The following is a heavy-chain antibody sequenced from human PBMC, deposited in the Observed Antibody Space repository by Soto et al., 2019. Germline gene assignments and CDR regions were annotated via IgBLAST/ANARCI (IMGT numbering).Heavy chain of an antibody. Sequence: ASVKVYCKAAGYTFTNSGIIWVRQAPGQGLEWLGWINTDNGNTNYAQHLQGRVTLTTDTSTNTAYMEVRSLRSDDTAVYYCARGGYYDSSGSRNYYYYGMNVWGQGTTVTVSS. J-gene: IGHJ6*02. V-gene: IGHV1-18*01. CDR2: INTDNGNT. D-gene: IGHD3-22*01. CDR3: ARGGYYDSSGSRNYYYYGMNV. CDR1: GYTFTNSG.